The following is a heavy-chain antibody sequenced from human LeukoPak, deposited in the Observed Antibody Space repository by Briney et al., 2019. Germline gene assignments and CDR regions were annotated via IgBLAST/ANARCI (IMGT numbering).Heavy chain of an antibody. Sequence: GESLKISCKGSGYTFTNYWIGWVRPVPGKGLEWMGIIYPGDSDTNYSPSFQGQVTISVDKSISTAYLQWSSLKASETAMYYCARRESSGSIDDWGQGTLVTVSS. V-gene: IGHV5-51*01. CDR1: GYTFTNYW. J-gene: IGHJ4*02. CDR3: ARRESSGSIDD. D-gene: IGHD6-19*01. CDR2: IYPGDSDT.